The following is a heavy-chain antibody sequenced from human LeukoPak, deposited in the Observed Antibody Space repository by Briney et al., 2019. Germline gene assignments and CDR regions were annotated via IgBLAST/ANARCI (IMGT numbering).Heavy chain of an antibody. D-gene: IGHD2-2*01. Sequence: SETLSLTCTVSGGSISSSSYYWGWIRQPPGKGLEWIGSIYYSGSTYYNPSLKSRVTISVDTSKNQFSLKLSSVTAADTAVYYCARHRSKYQLLLVWFDPWDQGTLVTVSS. J-gene: IGHJ5*02. CDR2: IYYSGST. CDR3: ARHRSKYQLLLVWFDP. CDR1: GGSISSSSYY. V-gene: IGHV4-39*01.